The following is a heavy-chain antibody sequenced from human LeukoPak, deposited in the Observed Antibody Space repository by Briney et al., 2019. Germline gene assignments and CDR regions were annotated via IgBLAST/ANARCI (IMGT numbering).Heavy chain of an antibody. Sequence: PGGSLRLSCAASGFTFSSYWMSWVRQAPGKGLEWVANIKQDGSEKYYVDSVKGRFTISRDNAKNSLYLQMNSLRAEDTAVYYCARGPIVVVPAAPYNWFDPWGQGTLVTVSS. CDR2: IKQDGSEK. CDR3: ARGPIVVVPAAPYNWFDP. J-gene: IGHJ5*02. CDR1: GFTFSSYW. V-gene: IGHV3-7*01. D-gene: IGHD2-2*01.